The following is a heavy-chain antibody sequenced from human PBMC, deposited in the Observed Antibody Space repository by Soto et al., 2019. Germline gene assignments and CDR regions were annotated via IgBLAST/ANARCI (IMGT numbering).Heavy chain of an antibody. CDR1: GFTFSSYA. J-gene: IGHJ5*02. CDR2: ISGSGGST. D-gene: IGHD2-15*01. CDR3: AKDGVAVVAATNWFDP. V-gene: IGHV3-23*01. Sequence: PGGCLRLSCAACGFTFSSYAMSWVCQAPWQGLEWVSAISGSGGSTYYADSVKGRFTISRDNSKNTLYLQMNSLRAEDTAVYYCAKDGVAVVAATNWFDPWGQGTLVTVS.